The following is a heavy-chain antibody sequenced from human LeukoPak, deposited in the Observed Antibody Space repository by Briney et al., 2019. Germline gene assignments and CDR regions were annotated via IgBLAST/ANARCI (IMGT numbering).Heavy chain of an antibody. Sequence: PSETLSLICTVSGGSISSHYWSWIRQPPGKGLEWIGYIYCSGSTNYNPSLKSRVTISVDTSKNQFSLKLSSVTAADTAVYYCARDRHGPWGQGTLVTVSS. V-gene: IGHV4-59*11. CDR1: GGSISSHY. CDR3: ARDRHGP. J-gene: IGHJ5*02. CDR2: IYCSGST.